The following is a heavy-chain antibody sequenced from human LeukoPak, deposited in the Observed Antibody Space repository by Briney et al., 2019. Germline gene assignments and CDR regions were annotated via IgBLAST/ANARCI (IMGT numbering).Heavy chain of an antibody. CDR3: AREGRHCGGDCYSFDS. CDR2: INLKNGDA. Sequence: ASVKVSCKASGYTFTDSYMHWVRQAPGQGLEYLAWINLKNGDAKYAQKLQGRVSMTRDTSISTAYMDLGSLRSDDTAVYYCAREGRHCGGDCYSFDSWGQGTLVTVSS. D-gene: IGHD2-21*02. CDR1: GYTFTDSY. J-gene: IGHJ4*02. V-gene: IGHV1-2*02.